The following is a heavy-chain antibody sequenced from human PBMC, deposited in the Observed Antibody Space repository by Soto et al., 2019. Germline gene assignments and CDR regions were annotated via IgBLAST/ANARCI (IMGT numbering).Heavy chain of an antibody. V-gene: IGHV5-10-1*01. CDR2: IDPSDSYT. CDR1: GYSFTSYW. CDR3: ARRGIAVAGYYYYYGMDV. Sequence: PGESLKISCKGSGYSFTSYWISWVRQMPGKGLEWMGRIDPSDSYTNYSPSFQGHVTISADKSISTAYLQWSSLKASDTAMYYCARRGIAVAGYYYYYGMDVWGQGTTVTVSS. J-gene: IGHJ6*02. D-gene: IGHD6-19*01.